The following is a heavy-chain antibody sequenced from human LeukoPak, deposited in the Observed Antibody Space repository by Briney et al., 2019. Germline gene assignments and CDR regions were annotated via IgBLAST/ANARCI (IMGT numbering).Heavy chain of an antibody. CDR3: ARIGYSSSSLDY. CDR1: GFTFSNYW. D-gene: IGHD6-13*01. J-gene: IGHJ4*02. CDR2: IKQDGSQK. Sequence: GSLRLSCAASGFTFSNYWMTWVRQAPGKGLEWVANIKQDGSQKYYVDSVKGRLTISRDNAKNSVYLQVSSLRVEDTAVYHCARIGYSSSSLDYWGQGALVIVSS. V-gene: IGHV3-7*01.